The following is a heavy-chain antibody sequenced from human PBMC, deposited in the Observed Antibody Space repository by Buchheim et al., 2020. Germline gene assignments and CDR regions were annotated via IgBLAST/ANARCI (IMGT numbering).Heavy chain of an antibody. CDR2: IYYTGAT. CDR1: GGSINRGCYY. D-gene: IGHD4-11*01. CDR3: ARDGYNNFGEYFAMDV. Sequence: QMQLQESGPGLVKPLQTLSLTCTVSGGSINRGCYYWSWIRQHSVRGLEWIGYIYYTGATYYSTSLKSRVSISVDLSTTQFSLRVKSVTAADTAVYFCARDGYNNFGEYFAMDVWGQGT. V-gene: IGHV4-31*03. J-gene: IGHJ6*02.